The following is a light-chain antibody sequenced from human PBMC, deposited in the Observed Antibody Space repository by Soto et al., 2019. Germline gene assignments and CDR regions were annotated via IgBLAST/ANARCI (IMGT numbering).Light chain of an antibody. CDR3: QHYNNRPLT. CDR1: QSVSSD. CDR2: GAS. Sequence: XRASQSVSSDLAWYQHKPGQAPRLLIYGASTRATGIPVRFSGSGSGTEFTLTISSLQSEDFAVYYCQHYNNRPLTFGGGTKVDI. J-gene: IGKJ4*01. V-gene: IGKV3-15*01.